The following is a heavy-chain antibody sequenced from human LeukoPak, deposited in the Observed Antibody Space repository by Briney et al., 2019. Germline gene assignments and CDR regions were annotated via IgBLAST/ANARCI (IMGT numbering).Heavy chain of an antibody. V-gene: IGHV4-34*01. CDR3: ARGSGYSGANY. Sequence: SETLSLTCAVYGGSFSGYDRSWIRQPPGKGLEWIGEINHSGSTNYNPSLKSRVTISVDTSKNQFSLKLNSVTAADTAVYYCARGSGYSGANYWGQGTLVTVSS. CDR2: INHSGST. D-gene: IGHD2-15*01. CDR1: GGSFSGYD. J-gene: IGHJ4*02.